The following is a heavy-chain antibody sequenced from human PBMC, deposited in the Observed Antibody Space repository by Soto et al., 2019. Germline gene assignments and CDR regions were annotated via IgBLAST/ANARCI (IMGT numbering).Heavy chain of an antibody. CDR3: ARWDGYAVL. D-gene: IGHD5-12*01. CDR2: ISVSGDKT. V-gene: IGHV3-23*01. J-gene: IGHJ4*01. Sequence: GGSLRLSCAVSGFSIDTYSFAWVRQTPAKGLQWVSGISVSGDKTFYIDSVQGRFTISRDISKNTLSLQMHNLRVEDSAIYFCARWDGYAVLWGRGTLVTVSS. CDR1: GFSIDTYS.